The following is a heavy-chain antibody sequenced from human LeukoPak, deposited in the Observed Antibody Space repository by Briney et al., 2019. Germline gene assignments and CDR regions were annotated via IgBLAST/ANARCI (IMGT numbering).Heavy chain of an antibody. CDR3: AGERATVVSSIFDY. CDR2: IYYSGST. D-gene: IGHD4-23*01. V-gene: IGHV4-59*01. CDR1: GGSISSYY. J-gene: IGHJ4*02. Sequence: SETLSLTCTVSGGSISSYYWSWIRQPPGKGLEWIGYIYYSGSTNYNPSLKSRVTISVDTSKNQFSLKLSSVTAADTAVYYCAGERATVVSSIFDYWGQGTLVTVSS.